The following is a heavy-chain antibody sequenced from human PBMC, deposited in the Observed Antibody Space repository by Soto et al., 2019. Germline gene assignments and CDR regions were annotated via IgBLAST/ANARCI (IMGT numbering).Heavy chain of an antibody. CDR2: IWYDGSNK. CDR3: ARVLGQQLVLYYYYGMDV. J-gene: IGHJ6*02. CDR1: GFTFSSYG. V-gene: IGHV3-33*01. D-gene: IGHD6-13*01. Sequence: PGGSLRLSCAASGFTFSSYGMHWVRQAPGKGLEWVAVIWYDGSNKYYADSVKGRFTISRDNSKNTLYLQMNSLRAEDTAVYYCARVLGQQLVLYYYYGMDVWGQGTTVTVSS.